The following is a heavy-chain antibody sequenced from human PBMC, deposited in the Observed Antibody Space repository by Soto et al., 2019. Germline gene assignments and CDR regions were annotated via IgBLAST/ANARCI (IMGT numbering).Heavy chain of an antibody. Sequence: DVQLVETGGGLVQPGGSLRLSCAVSGFSSSSYAMNWVRQAPGKGLEGVSFISSRGTTIYYADSVEGRFTISRDNAQNSLYLQMDSLRDEDTAVYYCVRQGFCSGASCNHYFYYYAMDVWGQGTTVIVSS. V-gene: IGHV3-48*02. CDR1: GFSSSSYA. CDR2: ISSRGTTI. CDR3: VRQGFCSGASCNHYFYYYAMDV. D-gene: IGHD2-15*01. J-gene: IGHJ6*02.